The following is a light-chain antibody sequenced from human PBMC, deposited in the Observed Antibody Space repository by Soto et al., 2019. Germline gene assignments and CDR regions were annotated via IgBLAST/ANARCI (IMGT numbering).Light chain of an antibody. J-gene: IGKJ2*01. CDR3: QQSYSTLAYT. CDR1: QRISNY. V-gene: IGKV1-39*01. CDR2: AAS. Sequence: DIQMTQSTSSLSASVGDRVTITCRASQRISNYLNWYQHKPGKAPSLLIYAASSLQSGVPSRFSGSGYGTDFTLTISSLQPEDFAPYYCQQSYSTLAYTFGQGTKVEIK.